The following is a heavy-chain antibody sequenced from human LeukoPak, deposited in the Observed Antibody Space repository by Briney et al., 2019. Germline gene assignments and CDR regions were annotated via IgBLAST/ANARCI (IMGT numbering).Heavy chain of an antibody. V-gene: IGHV4-30-4*08. CDR2: IHYDGRA. Sequence: SETLSLTCTVSGGSISSANHFWSSVRQSPGEGLEWIGYIHYDGRAHYNPSLKSRVSMSLGMSKNQFSLSLSSVTAADTAIYYCAREVITPGDSDGFDLWGRGTMVSVSS. CDR3: AREVITPGDSDGFDL. J-gene: IGHJ3*01. CDR1: GGSISSANHF. D-gene: IGHD2-2*01.